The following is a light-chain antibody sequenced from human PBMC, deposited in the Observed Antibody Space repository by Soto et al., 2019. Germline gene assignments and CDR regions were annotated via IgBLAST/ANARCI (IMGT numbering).Light chain of an antibody. CDR3: QQYNIYPLT. CDR2: AAS. V-gene: IGKV1D-16*01. J-gene: IGKJ4*01. CDR1: QDINSY. Sequence: DVQMTQSPSSLSASVGDRVTITCRASQDINSYLAWYQQKPGNAPKSLIYAASSLQTGVPSRFSGSGSGTDLPLTISNLQPEDSATYYCQQYNIYPLTFGGGTKVEIK.